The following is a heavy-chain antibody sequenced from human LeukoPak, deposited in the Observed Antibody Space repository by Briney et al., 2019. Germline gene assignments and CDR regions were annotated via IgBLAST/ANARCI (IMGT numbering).Heavy chain of an antibody. V-gene: IGHV1-18*01. CDR1: GYTFTSHG. D-gene: IGHD3-10*01. CDR2: ISTYNGNT. CDR3: ARDFWFGELAPFDP. J-gene: IGHJ5*02. Sequence: ASVKVSCKASGYTFTSHGISWVRQAPGQGLEWMGWISTYNGNTNYAQKLQGRVSMTTDTSTTTAYMEMTSLRSDDTAVYYCARDFWFGELAPFDPWGQGTLVTVSS.